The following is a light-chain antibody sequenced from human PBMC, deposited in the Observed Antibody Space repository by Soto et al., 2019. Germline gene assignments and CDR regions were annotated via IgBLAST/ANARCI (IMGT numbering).Light chain of an antibody. CDR1: SSNIGSNT. CDR2: SDN. Sequence: QSVLTQPPSASGTPGQRVTISCSGSSSNIGSNTVNWYQQLPGTAPKLLIYSDNQRPSGVPDRFSGSKSGTSASLAISGLQSEDEADYYCAAWDDSLNGSNWLFGGGTKLTVL. J-gene: IGLJ3*02. V-gene: IGLV1-44*01. CDR3: AAWDDSLNGSNWL.